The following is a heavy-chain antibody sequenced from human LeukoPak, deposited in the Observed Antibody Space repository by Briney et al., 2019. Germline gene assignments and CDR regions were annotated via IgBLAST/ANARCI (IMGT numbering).Heavy chain of an antibody. CDR3: ARPKGYCSGGSCYSYNWFDP. CDR2: INAGNGNT. J-gene: IGHJ5*02. CDR1: GYTFTGYY. D-gene: IGHD2-15*01. V-gene: IGHV1/OR15-3*02. Sequence: ASVKVSCKASGYTFTGYYMHWVRQAPGQGLEWMGWINAGNGNTKYSQEFQGRVTITRDTSASTAYMELSRLRSDDTAVYYCARPKGYCSGGSCYSYNWFDPWGQGTLVTVSS.